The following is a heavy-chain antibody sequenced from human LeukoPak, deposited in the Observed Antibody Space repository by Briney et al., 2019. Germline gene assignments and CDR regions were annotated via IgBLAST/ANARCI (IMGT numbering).Heavy chain of an antibody. J-gene: IGHJ3*02. D-gene: IGHD6-13*01. CDR1: GFTFSSYA. Sequence: PGGSLRLSCAASGFTFSSYAMHWVRQAPGKGLEWVAVISYDGSNKYYADSVKGRFTISRDNSKNTLYLQMNSLRAEDTAVYYCGSSDAFDIWGQGTMVTVSS. CDR2: ISYDGSNK. V-gene: IGHV3-30-3*01. CDR3: GSSDAFDI.